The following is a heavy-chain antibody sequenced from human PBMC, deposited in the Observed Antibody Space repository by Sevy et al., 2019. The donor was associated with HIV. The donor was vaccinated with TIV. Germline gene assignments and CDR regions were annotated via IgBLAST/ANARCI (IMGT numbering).Heavy chain of an antibody. Sequence: GGSLRLSCAASGFTFSKYSMSWVRQPPGKGLEWVSTLSFGCGEINYADSVKGRFTNSRDNSKSSVYLQMNNLRPEYTAVYYCAREGCTKPHDYWGQGTLVTVSS. CDR3: AREGCTKPHDY. CDR2: LSFGCGEI. D-gene: IGHD2-8*01. V-gene: IGHV3-23*01. J-gene: IGHJ4*02. CDR1: GFTFSKYS.